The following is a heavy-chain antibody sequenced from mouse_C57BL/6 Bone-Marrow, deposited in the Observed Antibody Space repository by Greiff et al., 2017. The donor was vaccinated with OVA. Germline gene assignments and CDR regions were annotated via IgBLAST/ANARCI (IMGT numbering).Heavy chain of an antibody. J-gene: IGHJ1*03. V-gene: IGHV1-20*01. D-gene: IGHD1-1*01. CDR2: INPYNGDT. Sequence: VQLQQSGPELVKPGDSVKISCKASGYSFTGYFMNWVMQSHGKSLEWIGRINPYNGDTFYNQKFKGKATLTVDKSSSTAHMELRSLTSEDSAVDYCARDYGSSYRYFEVWGTGTTVTVSS. CDR3: ARDYGSSYRYFEV. CDR1: GYSFTGYF.